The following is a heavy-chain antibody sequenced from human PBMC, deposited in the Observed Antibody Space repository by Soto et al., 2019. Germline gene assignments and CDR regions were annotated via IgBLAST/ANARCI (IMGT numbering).Heavy chain of an antibody. D-gene: IGHD2-2*02. CDR3: ARGGDIVVVPAAIRPLPNWFDP. CDR1: GYSFTSDW. Sequence: VESLKISGNGSGYSFTSDWIARVRQMPWKGPEWVGIIYPGDSDTRYSPSVQGQVTISADKSISTAYLQWSSLKASDTAMYYCARGGDIVVVPAAIRPLPNWFDPWGQGTLVTVSS. V-gene: IGHV5-51*01. J-gene: IGHJ5*02. CDR2: IYPGDSDT.